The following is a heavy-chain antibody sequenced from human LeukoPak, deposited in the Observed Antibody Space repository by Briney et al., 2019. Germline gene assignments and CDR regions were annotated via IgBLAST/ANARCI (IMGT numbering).Heavy chain of an antibody. V-gene: IGHV4-31*03. CDR1: GGSINTDSYY. Sequence: KPSETLSLTCTVSGGSINTDSYYWSWIRQHPGKGLEWIGYIYYSGSTYYNPSLKSRLTISIDTSKNQFSLKLSSVTAADTAVYYCAGGGISIGDYGYWGQGTLVTVSS. D-gene: IGHD4-17*01. CDR2: IYYSGST. CDR3: AGGGISIGDYGY. J-gene: IGHJ4*02.